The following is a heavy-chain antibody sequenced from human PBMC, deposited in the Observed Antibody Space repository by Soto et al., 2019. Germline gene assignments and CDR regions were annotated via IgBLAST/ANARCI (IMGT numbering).Heavy chain of an antibody. V-gene: IGHV4-4*02. D-gene: IGHD6-13*01. J-gene: IGHJ4*02. Sequence: SETLSLTCAVSGASISNGNWWSWVRQPPGKGLEWIGEIYHSGGANYNPSLKSRVTMSVDKSKNQFSLNLASVTAADTAVYYCARQSTGYSVEVDYWGQGTLVTVSS. CDR1: GASISNGNW. CDR2: IYHSGGA. CDR3: ARQSTGYSVEVDY.